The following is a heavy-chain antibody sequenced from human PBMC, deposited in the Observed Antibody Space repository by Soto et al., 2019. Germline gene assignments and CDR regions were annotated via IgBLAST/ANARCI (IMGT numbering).Heavy chain of an antibody. CDR1: GFTFSTYD. J-gene: IGHJ6*02. V-gene: IGHV3-23*01. CDR3: ATGGYCTTTSCYTGYYSAMDV. Sequence: GGSLRLSCAASGFTFSTYDMRWVRQAPGKXLEWVSSITGSGVSTYTADSVRGRFTISRDNSRNTLYLQMDNVRVEDTAVYYCATGGYCTTTSCYTGYYSAMDVWGQGTTVTVSS. D-gene: IGHD2-2*02. CDR2: ITGSGVST.